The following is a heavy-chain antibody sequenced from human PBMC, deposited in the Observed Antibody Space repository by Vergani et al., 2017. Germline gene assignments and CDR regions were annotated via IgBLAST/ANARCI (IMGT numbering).Heavy chain of an antibody. J-gene: IGHJ4*02. V-gene: IGHV4-39*01. Sequence: QLQLQESGPGLVKPSETLSLTCTVSGGSISSSSYYWGWIRQPPGKGLEWIGSIYYSGSTYYNPSLKSRVPISVDTSKNQFSLKLSSVTAADTAVYYCARVPPYCGGDCYYSWGQGTLVTVSS. D-gene: IGHD2-21*02. CDR1: GGSISSSSYY. CDR3: ARVPPYCGGDCYYS. CDR2: IYYSGST.